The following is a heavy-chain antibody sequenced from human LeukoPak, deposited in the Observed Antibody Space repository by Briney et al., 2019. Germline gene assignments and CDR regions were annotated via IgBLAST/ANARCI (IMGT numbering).Heavy chain of an antibody. Sequence: SVKVSCKASGGTFSSYAISWVRQAPGQGLEWMGGTIPIFGTANYAQKFQGRVTITADESTSTAYMELSSLRSEDTAVYYCASVPYYHDSSGYYYDYWGQGTLVTVSS. CDR2: TIPIFGTA. D-gene: IGHD3-22*01. CDR3: ASVPYYHDSSGYYYDY. V-gene: IGHV1-69*13. CDR1: GGTFSSYA. J-gene: IGHJ4*02.